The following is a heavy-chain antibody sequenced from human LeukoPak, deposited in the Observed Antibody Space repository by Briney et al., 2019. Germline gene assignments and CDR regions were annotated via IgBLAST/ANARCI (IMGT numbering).Heavy chain of an antibody. Sequence: GGSLRLSCAASGSTFSSYWMHWVRQAPGKGLEWVSLINDSGGNTYYADSVKGRFTISRDNSKNTLFLQMSSLRAEDTAVYYCAKTSAGIRGGYFDYWGQGTLVTVSS. V-gene: IGHV3-23*01. CDR3: AKTSAGIRGGYFDY. J-gene: IGHJ4*02. D-gene: IGHD3-10*01. CDR1: GSTFSSYW. CDR2: INDSGGNT.